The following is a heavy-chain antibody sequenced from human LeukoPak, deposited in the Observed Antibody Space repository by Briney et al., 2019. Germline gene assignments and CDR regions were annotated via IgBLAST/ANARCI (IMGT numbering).Heavy chain of an antibody. Sequence: GASVNVSCKASVYTFTSYDINWVRQATGQGLEWMGWMNPNSGNTGYAQKFQGRVTMTRNTSISTAYMELSSLRSEDTAVYYCARVYWTAYYYYGMDVWGQGTTVTVSS. D-gene: IGHD3/OR15-3a*01. CDR3: ARVYWTAYYYYGMDV. J-gene: IGHJ6*02. V-gene: IGHV1-8*01. CDR1: VYTFTSYD. CDR2: MNPNSGNT.